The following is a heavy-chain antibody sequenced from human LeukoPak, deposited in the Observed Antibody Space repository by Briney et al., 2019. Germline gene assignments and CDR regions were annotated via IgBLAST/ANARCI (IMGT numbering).Heavy chain of an antibody. CDR2: IIPIFGTA. V-gene: IGHV1-69*06. CDR1: GGTFSSYA. D-gene: IGHD3-10*01. Sequence: GASVKVSCKASGGTFSSYAISWVRQAPGQGLEWMGGIIPIFGTANYAQKFQGRVTITADKPTSTAYMELSSLRSEDTAVYYCARDRESYYYGSGSLYWYFDLWGRGTLVTVSS. J-gene: IGHJ2*01. CDR3: ARDRESYYYGSGSLYWYFDL.